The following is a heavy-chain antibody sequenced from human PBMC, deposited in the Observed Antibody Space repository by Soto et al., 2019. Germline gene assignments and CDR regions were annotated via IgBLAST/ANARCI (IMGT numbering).Heavy chain of an antibody. V-gene: IGHV3-23*01. CDR1: GFTFSSYA. CDR3: AKGQGDIVLVVYALGEYNCFHP. J-gene: IGHJ5*02. CDR2: ISGSGGST. Sequence: EVQLLESGGGLVQPGGSLRLSCAASGFTFSSYAMSWVRQAPGKGLEWVSAISGSGGSTYYADSVKGRFTISRDNSKNTLYMQMNSVNAEDRAVNYGAKGQGDIVLVVYALGEYNCFHPGGQGTLVTVSS. D-gene: IGHD2-8*01.